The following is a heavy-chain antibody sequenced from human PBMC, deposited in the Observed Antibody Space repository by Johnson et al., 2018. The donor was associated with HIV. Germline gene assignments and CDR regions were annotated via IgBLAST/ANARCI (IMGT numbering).Heavy chain of an antibody. V-gene: IGHV3-30-3*01. CDR2: ISYDGSNK. Sequence: QVQLVESGGGVVQPGRSLRLSCAASGFTFSSYAMHWVRQAPGKGLERVAVISYDGSNKYYADSVKGRFTISRDNSKNTLYLQMNSLRAEDTAVYYCASPPDAFDIWGQGTMVTVSS. CDR1: GFTFSSYA. CDR3: ASPPDAFDI. J-gene: IGHJ3*02.